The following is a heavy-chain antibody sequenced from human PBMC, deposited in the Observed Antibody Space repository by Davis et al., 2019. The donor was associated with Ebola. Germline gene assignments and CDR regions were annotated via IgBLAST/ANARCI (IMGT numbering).Heavy chain of an antibody. J-gene: IGHJ4*02. Sequence: GESLKISCAASGFTFSSYAMSWVRQAPGKGLEWVSAISGSGGSTYYADSVKGRFTISRDNSKNTLYLQMNSLRAEDTAVYYCAKLCEMVYASSYFDYWGQGTLVTVSS. CDR1: GFTFSSYA. V-gene: IGHV3-23*01. CDR2: ISGSGGST. CDR3: AKLCEMVYASSYFDY. D-gene: IGHD2-8*01.